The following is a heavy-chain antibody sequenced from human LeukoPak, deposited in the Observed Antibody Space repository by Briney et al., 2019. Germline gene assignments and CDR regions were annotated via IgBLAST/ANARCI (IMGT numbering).Heavy chain of an antibody. V-gene: IGHV4-59*01. CDR2: IYYSGST. CDR3: ASSYSSGWRRLDY. Sequence: PSETLSLTCTVSGGSISSYYWSWIRQSPGKGLEWIGYIYYSGSTNYNPSLKSRVTISVDTSKNQFSLKLSSVTAADTAVYYCASSYSSGWRRLDYWGQGTLVTVSS. J-gene: IGHJ4*02. D-gene: IGHD6-19*01. CDR1: GGSISSYY.